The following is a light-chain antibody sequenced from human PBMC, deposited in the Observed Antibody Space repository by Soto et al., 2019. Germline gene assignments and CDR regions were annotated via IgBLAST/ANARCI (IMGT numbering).Light chain of an antibody. CDR3: CSFASSSNFYV. CDR1: SSDVGSSNL. J-gene: IGLJ1*01. Sequence: QSVLTQPASVSGSPGQSITISCTGTSSDVGSSNLVSWYQQYPGKAPKLIIYEGSRRPSGVSGRFSGSKSGNTASLTISGLQAEDEADYYCCSFASSSNFYVCGTGTKVT. V-gene: IGLV2-23*01. CDR2: EGS.